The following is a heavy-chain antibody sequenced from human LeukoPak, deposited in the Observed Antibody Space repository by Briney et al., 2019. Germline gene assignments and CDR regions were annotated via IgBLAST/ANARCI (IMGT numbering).Heavy chain of an antibody. CDR1: GFTFSAYA. D-gene: IGHD3-10*01. CDR2: IGSDNNP. J-gene: IGHJ6*02. CDR3: ARDLHYYGAMDV. V-gene: IGHV3-23*01. Sequence: PGGSLRLSCESSGFTFSAYAMTWVRQPPGKGLEWVSSIGSDNNPHNSESVKGRFAISRDNSNNTLFLQLHNLRVEDTALYYCARDLHYYGAMDVWGQGTTVTVSS.